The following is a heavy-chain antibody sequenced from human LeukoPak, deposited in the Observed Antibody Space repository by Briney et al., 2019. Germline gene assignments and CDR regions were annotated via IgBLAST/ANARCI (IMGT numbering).Heavy chain of an antibody. CDR1: GYTFTSYG. Sequence: PRASVKVSCKASGYTFTSYGISWVRQAPGQGLEWMGWISAYNGNTNYAQKFQGRVTITADESTSTAYMELSSLRSEDTAVYYCARGGGYCSSTSCYIRSRPSYNWFDPWGQGTLVTVSS. V-gene: IGHV1-18*01. D-gene: IGHD2-2*02. CDR2: ISAYNGNT. J-gene: IGHJ5*02. CDR3: ARGGGYCSSTSCYIRSRPSYNWFDP.